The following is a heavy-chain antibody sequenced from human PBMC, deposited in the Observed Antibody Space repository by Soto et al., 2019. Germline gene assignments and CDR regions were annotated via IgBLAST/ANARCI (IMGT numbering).Heavy chain of an antibody. CDR2: IYYSGST. V-gene: IGHV4-31*03. J-gene: IGHJ6*02. Sequence: SETLSLTCTVSGGSISSGGYYWSWIRQHPGKGLEWIGYIYYSGSTYYNPSLKSRVTISVDTSKNQFSLKLSSVTAADTAVYYCARDHGSRYYYYGMDVWGQGTTVTVSS. CDR3: ARDHGSRYYYYGMDV. CDR1: GGSISSGGYY.